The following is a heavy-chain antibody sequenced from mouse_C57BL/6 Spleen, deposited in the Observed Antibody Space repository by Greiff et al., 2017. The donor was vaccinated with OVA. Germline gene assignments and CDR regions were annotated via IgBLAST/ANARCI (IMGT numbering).Heavy chain of an antibody. V-gene: IGHV5-6*01. Sequence: EVKLQESGGDLVKPGGSLKLSCAASGFTFSSYGMSWVRQTPDKRLEWVATISSGGSYTYYPDSVKGRFTISRDNAKNTLYLQMSSLKSEDTAMYYCARVDGRGLYAMDYWGQGTSVTVSS. D-gene: IGHD1-1*01. CDR2: ISSGGSYT. CDR3: ARVDGRGLYAMDY. J-gene: IGHJ4*01. CDR1: GFTFSSYG.